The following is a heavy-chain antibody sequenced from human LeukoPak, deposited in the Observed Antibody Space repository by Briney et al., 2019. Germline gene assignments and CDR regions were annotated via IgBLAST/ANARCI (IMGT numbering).Heavy chain of an antibody. J-gene: IGHJ3*02. D-gene: IGHD4-23*01. CDR1: GGSISSSNW. V-gene: IGHV4-4*02. CDR3: ARPYYGGPRDAFDI. Sequence: SETVSLTCAVSGGSISSSNWWSGVRQPPGKGLEWIGEIYHSGSTNYNPSLKSRVTISVDKSKNQFSLKLSSVTAADTAVYYCARPYYGGPRDAFDIWGQGTMVTVSS. CDR2: IYHSGST.